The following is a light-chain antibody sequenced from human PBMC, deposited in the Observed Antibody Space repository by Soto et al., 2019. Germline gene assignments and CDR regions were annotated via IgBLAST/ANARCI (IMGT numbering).Light chain of an antibody. J-gene: IGLJ2*01. CDR3: CSYAGSNTVI. CDR2: EDT. V-gene: IGLV2-23*01. CDR1: SSGVGFFNR. Sequence: QSVLAQPASVSGSGGQSITMSSSGTSSGVGFFNRVSWYQQHPGEAPKLIIYEDTKRPSGVSNRFSGSKSGNAASLTISGLQAEDEAYYYCCSYAGSNTVIFGGGTKLTVL.